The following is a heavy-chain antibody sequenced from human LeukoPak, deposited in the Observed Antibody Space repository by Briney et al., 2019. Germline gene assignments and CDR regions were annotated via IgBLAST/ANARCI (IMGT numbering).Heavy chain of an antibody. D-gene: IGHD2-2*01. Sequence: SVKVSCKASGYTFTNYDINWVRQATGQGLEWIGWIVVGSGNTNYAQKFQERVTITRDMSTSTAYMELSSLRSEDTAVYYCAASSGPLGYCSSTSCDYYYMDVWGKGTTVTVSS. CDR2: IVVGSGNT. CDR3: AASSGPLGYCSSTSCDYYYMDV. V-gene: IGHV1-58*02. CDR1: GYTFTNYD. J-gene: IGHJ6*03.